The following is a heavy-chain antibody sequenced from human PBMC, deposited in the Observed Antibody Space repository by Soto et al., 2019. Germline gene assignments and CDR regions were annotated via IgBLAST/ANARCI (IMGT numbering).Heavy chain of an antibody. CDR3: ARGSLWSQIPTW. Sequence: SETLSLTCAVYGGSFSGYYWSWIRQPPGKGQEWIGEINHSGSTNYNPSLKSRVTISVDTSKNQFSLKLSSVTAADTAVYYCARGSLWSQIPTWWGPGTLVTVSS. CDR1: GGSFSGYY. D-gene: IGHD3-10*01. J-gene: IGHJ4*02. CDR2: INHSGST. V-gene: IGHV4-34*01.